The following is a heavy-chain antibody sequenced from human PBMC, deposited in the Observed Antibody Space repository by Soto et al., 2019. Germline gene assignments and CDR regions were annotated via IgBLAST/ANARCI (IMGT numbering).Heavy chain of an antibody. J-gene: IGHJ6*02. CDR3: ARCQYRGSAGFYTNRYFYGVDV. CDR2: VNHSGST. CDR1: GGSFSNYY. Sequence: ASETLSLTCAVSGGSFSNYYWTWIRQPPGAGLEWIGEVNHSGSTSYSPALKSRVTISVDSSKNQFSLILTSVTAADRAVYFCARCQYRGSAGFYTNRYFYGVDVWGQGTTVTVSS. D-gene: IGHD3-22*01. V-gene: IGHV4-34*01.